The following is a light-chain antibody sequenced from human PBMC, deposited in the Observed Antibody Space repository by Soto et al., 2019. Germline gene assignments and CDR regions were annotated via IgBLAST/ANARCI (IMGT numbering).Light chain of an antibody. CDR3: SSYTTSSTV. CDR1: SSDVGGYNY. Sequence: QSVLTQPASVSGSPGQSITISCTGTSSDVGGYNYVSWYQQLPGKAPKLMIYDVSNRPSGVSDRFSGSKSGNTASLTISGLQAEDEADYYCSSYTTSSTVFGTGTKVTVL. CDR2: DVS. J-gene: IGLJ1*01. V-gene: IGLV2-14*01.